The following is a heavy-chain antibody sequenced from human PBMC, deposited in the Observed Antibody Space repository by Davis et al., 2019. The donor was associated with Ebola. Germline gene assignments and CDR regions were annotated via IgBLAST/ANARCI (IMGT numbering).Heavy chain of an antibody. V-gene: IGHV4-34*01. D-gene: IGHD2-2*02. Sequence: GSLRLSCAASGFTVSSNYMSWVRQAPGKGLEWIGEINHSGSTNYNPSLKSRVTISVDTSKNQFSLKLSSVTAADTAVYYCARFPAVSAAILRHGMDVWGQGTTVTVSS. CDR1: GFTVSSNY. J-gene: IGHJ6*02. CDR2: INHSGST. CDR3: ARFPAVSAAILRHGMDV.